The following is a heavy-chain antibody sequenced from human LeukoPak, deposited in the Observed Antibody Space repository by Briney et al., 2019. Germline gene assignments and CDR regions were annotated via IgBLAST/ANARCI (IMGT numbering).Heavy chain of an antibody. CDR3: AREELYCSSGNCYTDFDF. D-gene: IGHD2-2*02. V-gene: IGHV3-7*01. CDR1: GFIFSSYW. J-gene: IGHJ4*02. Sequence: GGSLRLSCTASGFIFSSYWMSWVRQAPGKGLEWVANIKQDGSEKYYVDSVKGRFTISRDNAENSLYLQMNSLRAEDTALYYCAREELYCSSGNCYTDFDFWGQGTLVTVSS. CDR2: IKQDGSEK.